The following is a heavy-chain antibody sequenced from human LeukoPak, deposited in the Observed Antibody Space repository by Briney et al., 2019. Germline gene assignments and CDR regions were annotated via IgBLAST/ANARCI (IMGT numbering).Heavy chain of an antibody. D-gene: IGHD2-2*01. CDR3: ARRHCSSTRCRHEEFDY. CDR1: GESFSVYY. J-gene: IGHJ4*02. V-gene: IGHV4-34*01. CDR2: INHSGST. Sequence: SETLSLTCAVYGESFSVYYWSWIRQPPGKGLECSGEINHSGSTNYNPSLKSRVTTLVDMSKNQFSLKLSSVTAADPAVYYCARRHCSSTRCRHEEFDYWGQGTLVTVSS.